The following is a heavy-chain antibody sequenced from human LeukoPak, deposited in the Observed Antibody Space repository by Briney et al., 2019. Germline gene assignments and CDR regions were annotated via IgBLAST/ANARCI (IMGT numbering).Heavy chain of an antibody. CDR3: ARGLPGYSNTWNDH. V-gene: IGHV3-74*01. Sequence: GESLKISCAASGFTVSSNYMSWVRQAPGKGLVWVSRTNSDGSLPSYADSVKGRFTISRDNAKNTLYLQMNSLGVEDTAIYYCARGLPGYSNTWNDHWGQGTLVTVSS. J-gene: IGHJ5*02. CDR1: GFTVSSNY. D-gene: IGHD6-13*01. CDR2: TNSDGSLP.